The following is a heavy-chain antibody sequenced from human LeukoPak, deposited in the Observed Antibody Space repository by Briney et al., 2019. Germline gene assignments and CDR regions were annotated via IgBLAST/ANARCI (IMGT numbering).Heavy chain of an antibody. CDR2: IWYDGSNK. V-gene: IGHV3-33*01. CDR1: GFTLSSYG. Sequence: PGGSLRLSCAASGFTLSSYGMHWVRQAPGKGLEWVAVIWYDGSNKYYADSVKGRFTISRDNSKNTLYLQMNSLRAEDTAVYYCARDLLPNMVRGVIITPHYYYYGMDVWGKGTTVTVSS. J-gene: IGHJ6*04. D-gene: IGHD3-10*01. CDR3: ARDLLPNMVRGVIITPHYYYYGMDV.